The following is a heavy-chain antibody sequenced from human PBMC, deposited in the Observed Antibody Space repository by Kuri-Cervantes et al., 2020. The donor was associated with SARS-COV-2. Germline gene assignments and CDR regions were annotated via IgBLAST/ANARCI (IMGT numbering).Heavy chain of an antibody. CDR2: TYYRSEWYH. CDR3: ARVTTGTLDY. J-gene: IGHJ4*02. V-gene: IGHV6-1*01. CDR1: GDSVSSNSAG. Sequence: SQTLSLTCAISGDSVSSNSAGWNCIMPSPSRGLAWRVGTYYRSEWYHDYAASVISRIIINPDTCKNHFSLQLSSVTPEDTAVYYCARVTTGTLDYWGQGTQVTVSS. D-gene: IGHD1-1*01.